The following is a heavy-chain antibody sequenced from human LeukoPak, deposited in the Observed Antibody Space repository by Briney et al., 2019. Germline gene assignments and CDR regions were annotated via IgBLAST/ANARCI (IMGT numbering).Heavy chain of an antibody. J-gene: IGHJ6*02. CDR3: ARENVAGTDYYYGMGV. Sequence: GGSLRLSCAASGFTFSSYSMNWVRQAPGKGLEWVSYISSSSSTIYYADSVKGRFTISRDNARNSLYLQMNSLRAEDTAVYYCARENVAGTDYYYGMGVWGQGTTVTVSS. CDR1: GFTFSSYS. D-gene: IGHD6-19*01. CDR2: ISSSSSTI. V-gene: IGHV3-48*01.